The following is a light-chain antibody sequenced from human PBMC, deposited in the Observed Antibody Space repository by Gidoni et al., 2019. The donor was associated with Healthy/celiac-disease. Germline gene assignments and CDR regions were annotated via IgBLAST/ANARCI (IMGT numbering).Light chain of an antibody. Sequence: PPTLSVSPGERATLSCRASQSVSSYLAWYQQKPGQAPRLLIYDASNMATGIPARFSGSGSGTDFTLTISSLEPEDFAVYYCQQRSNWPLTFXGXTKVEIK. CDR2: DAS. CDR1: QSVSSY. V-gene: IGKV3-11*01. CDR3: QQRSNWPLT. J-gene: IGKJ4*01.